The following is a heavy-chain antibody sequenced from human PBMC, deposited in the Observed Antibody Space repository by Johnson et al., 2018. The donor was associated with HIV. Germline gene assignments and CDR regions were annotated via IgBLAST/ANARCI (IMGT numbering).Heavy chain of an antibody. V-gene: IGHV3-9*01. D-gene: IGHD6-13*01. J-gene: IGHJ3*02. Sequence: VQLVESGGVVVQPGGSLRLSCAASGFTFDDYAMHWVRQAPGKGLEWVSGISWNSGRIGYADSVKGRFTISRDSAKNCLYLQMNSLRAEDTALYYCAKDCSISSWSPGCPFDIWGQGTMVTVSS. CDR2: ISWNSGRI. CDR1: GFTFDDYA. CDR3: AKDCSISSWSPGCPFDI.